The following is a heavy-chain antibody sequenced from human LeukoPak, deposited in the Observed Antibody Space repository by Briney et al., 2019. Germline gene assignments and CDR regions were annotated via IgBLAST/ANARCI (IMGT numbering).Heavy chain of an antibody. J-gene: IGHJ4*02. CDR3: ARYRSVTTGKRFFDY. Sequence: GGSLRLSCVASGFTFSSYAMSWVRQAPGKGLEWVSGISGGGGSIHYADSVKGRFTISRDNSMNTLYLQMNSLRAEDTAVYYCARYRSVTTGKRFFDYWGQGTLVTVSS. D-gene: IGHD4-17*01. CDR2: ISGGGGSI. CDR1: GFTFSSYA. V-gene: IGHV3-23*01.